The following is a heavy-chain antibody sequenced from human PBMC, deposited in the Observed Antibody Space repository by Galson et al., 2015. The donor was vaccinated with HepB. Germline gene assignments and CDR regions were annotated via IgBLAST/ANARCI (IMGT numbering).Heavy chain of an antibody. CDR2: IKSKTDGETT. J-gene: IGHJ4*02. CDR1: GFSFNDAW. D-gene: IGHD2-21*01. CDR3: TTGTILWHPPWDDY. Sequence: SLRLSCAASGFSFNDAWMTWIRQAPGKGLEWVGRIKSKTDGETTDYAAPVKGRFTISRDDSKETLYLQMNRLKTEDTAVYYCTTGTILWHPPWDDYWGQGTLVTVSS. V-gene: IGHV3-15*01.